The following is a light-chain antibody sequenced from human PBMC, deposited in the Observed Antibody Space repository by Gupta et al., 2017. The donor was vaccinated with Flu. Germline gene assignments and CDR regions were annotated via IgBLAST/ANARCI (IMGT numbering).Light chain of an antibody. CDR1: QSVSSSY. V-gene: IGKV3-20*01. Sequence: GTLSLSPGERATLSCRASQSVSSSYLAWYQQKPGQAPRLLIYGASSRATGIPDRFSGSGSGTEFTLTISRLEPEDFAVYYCQQYGRSPFTFGHGTKVDIK. J-gene: IGKJ3*01. CDR2: GAS. CDR3: QQYGRSPFT.